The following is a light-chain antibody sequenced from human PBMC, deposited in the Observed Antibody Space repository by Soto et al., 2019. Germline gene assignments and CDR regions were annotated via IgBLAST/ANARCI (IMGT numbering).Light chain of an antibody. V-gene: IGKV1-17*01. CDR2: AAS. CDR3: LQHSTYLLT. Sequence: DSQMTQFPSSLSASVGDRVTITCRASQGISNDLAWYQQKPGKAPKRQIYAASSLQSGVPSRYSGSDYGTEFTLAISSLRPEDCATLQCLQHSTYLLTFGEGTKVEIK. J-gene: IGKJ4*02. CDR1: QGISND.